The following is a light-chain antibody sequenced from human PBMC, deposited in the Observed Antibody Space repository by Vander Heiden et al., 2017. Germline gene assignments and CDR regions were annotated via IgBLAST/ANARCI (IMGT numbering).Light chain of an antibody. V-gene: IGLV1-44*01. Sequence: QSLLPQPPSPSGTPGQRVTISCSGSSSNIGSNTVNWYQQLPGTAPKLLIYSNNQRPSGVPDRFSGSKSGTSASLAISGLQSEDEADYYCAAWDDSLNGWVFGGGTKLTVL. CDR2: SNN. CDR1: SSNIGSNT. CDR3: AAWDDSLNGWV. J-gene: IGLJ3*02.